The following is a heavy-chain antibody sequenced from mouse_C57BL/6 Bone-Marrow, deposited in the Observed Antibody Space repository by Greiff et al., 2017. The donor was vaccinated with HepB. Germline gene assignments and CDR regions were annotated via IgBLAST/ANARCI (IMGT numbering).Heavy chain of an antibody. CDR2: IDPSDSET. V-gene: IGHV1-52*01. J-gene: IGHJ2*01. D-gene: IGHD1-1*01. CDR1: GYTFTSYW. CDR3: AREGDYYGSSSYYFDY. Sequence: QVQLQQPGAELVRPGSSVKLSCKASGYTFTSYWMHWVQQRPIQGLEWIGNIDPSDSETHYNQKFKDKATLTVDKSSSTAYMQLSSLTSEDSAVYYCAREGDYYGSSSYYFDYWGQGTTLTVSS.